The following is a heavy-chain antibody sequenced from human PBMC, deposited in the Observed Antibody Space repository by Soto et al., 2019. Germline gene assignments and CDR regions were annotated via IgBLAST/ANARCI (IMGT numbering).Heavy chain of an antibody. D-gene: IGHD3-22*01. Sequence: GASVKVSCKASGGTFSSYAISWVRQAPGQGLEWMGGIIPIFGTANYAQKFQGRVTITADESTSTAYMELSSLRSEDTAVYYCARVEGSSGYIDYWGQGTLVTVSS. J-gene: IGHJ4*02. CDR1: GGTFSSYA. V-gene: IGHV1-69*13. CDR3: ARVEGSSGYIDY. CDR2: IIPIFGTA.